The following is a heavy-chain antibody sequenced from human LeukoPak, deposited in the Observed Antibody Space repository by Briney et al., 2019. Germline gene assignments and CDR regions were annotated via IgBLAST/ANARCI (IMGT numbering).Heavy chain of an antibody. V-gene: IGHV3-48*04. CDR1: GFTFSSYS. Sequence: PGGSLRLSCAASGFTFSSYSMNWVRQAPGKGPEWVSSISTAGNTMYYADSVRGRFTISRDNAKNLLYLQMNSLRAEDTAVYYCATRAPSHDFDDWGQGTLVTVSS. J-gene: IGHJ4*02. CDR3: ATRAPSHDFDD. CDR2: ISTAGNTM.